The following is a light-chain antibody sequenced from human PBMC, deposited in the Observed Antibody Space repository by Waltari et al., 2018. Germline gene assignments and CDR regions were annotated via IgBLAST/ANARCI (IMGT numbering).Light chain of an antibody. Sequence: EIVLTQSPATLSLSPGRRATLSCRASQSLITYLAWYQQKPGQAPRLLIYDASNRATGIPGRFSGSGSATDFTLTISRLEPEDFAVYYCQQRYNWPVTFGGGTKVEIK. CDR1: QSLITY. CDR3: QQRYNWPVT. V-gene: IGKV3-11*01. CDR2: DAS. J-gene: IGKJ4*02.